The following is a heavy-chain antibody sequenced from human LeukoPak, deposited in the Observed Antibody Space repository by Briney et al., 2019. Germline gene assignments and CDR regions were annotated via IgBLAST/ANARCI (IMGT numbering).Heavy chain of an antibody. CDR3: ARDFLSSGCP. CDR2: ISYDGSNK. J-gene: IGHJ5*02. V-gene: IGHV3-30-3*01. CDR1: GFTFSSYA. D-gene: IGHD6-25*01. Sequence: TGGSLRLSCAASGFTFSSYARSWVRQAPGKGLEWVALISYDGSNKYYADSVKGRFTISRDNSNNTLYLQMNSLRAEDTAFYYCARDFLSSGCPWGQGTLVTVSS.